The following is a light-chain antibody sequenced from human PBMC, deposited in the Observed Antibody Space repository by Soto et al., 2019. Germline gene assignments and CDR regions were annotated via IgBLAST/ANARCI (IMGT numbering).Light chain of an antibody. CDR1: QSVSSN. CDR3: QQYHNWPIT. J-gene: IGKJ5*01. CDR2: DAS. Sequence: EIVMTQSPATLSVSPGERATFSCWASQSVSSNLAWYQQKPGQAPRLLIYDASTRATGIPARFSGSGPGTDFTLTISGLQSEDFAVYSCQQYHNWPITFGQGTRLEIK. V-gene: IGKV3D-15*01.